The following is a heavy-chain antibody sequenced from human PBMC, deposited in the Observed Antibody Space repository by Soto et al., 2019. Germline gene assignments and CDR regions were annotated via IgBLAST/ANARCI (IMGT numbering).Heavy chain of an antibody. D-gene: IGHD3-22*01. Sequence: SETLSLTCAVYGGCFSGYDWSWIRQPPGKGLEWIGEINHSGSTNYNPSLKSRVTISVDTSKNQFSLKLSSVTAADTAVYYCARESLYDSSGYYFITPFDYWGQGTLLTVSS. CDR1: GGCFSGYD. J-gene: IGHJ4*02. CDR3: ARESLYDSSGYYFITPFDY. CDR2: INHSGST. V-gene: IGHV4-34*01.